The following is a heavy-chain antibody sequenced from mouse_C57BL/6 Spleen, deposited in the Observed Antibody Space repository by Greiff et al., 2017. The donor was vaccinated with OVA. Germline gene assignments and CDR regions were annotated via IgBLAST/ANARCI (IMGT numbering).Heavy chain of an antibody. CDR3: ARGGLREGLYAMDY. CDR2: IWTGGGT. Sequence: VQLQQSGPGLVAPSQSLSITCTVSGFSLTSYAISWVRQPPGKGLEWLGVIWTGGGTNYNSALKSRLSISKDNSKSQVFLKMNSLQTDDTARYYCARGGLREGLYAMDYWGQGTSVTVSS. D-gene: IGHD2-4*01. J-gene: IGHJ4*01. V-gene: IGHV2-9-1*01. CDR1: GFSLTSYA.